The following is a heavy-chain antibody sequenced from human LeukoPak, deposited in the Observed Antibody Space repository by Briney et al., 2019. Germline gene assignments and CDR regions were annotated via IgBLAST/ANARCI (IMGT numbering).Heavy chain of an antibody. D-gene: IGHD2-2*01. V-gene: IGHV3-30*02. Sequence: PGGSLRLSCAASGFTFSSYGMHWVRQAPGKGLEWVAFIRYDGSNKYYADSVKGRFTISRDNSKNTLYLQMNSLRAEDTAVYYCAKASARYCSSTSCHRLEAFDIWGQGTMVTVSS. J-gene: IGHJ3*02. CDR2: IRYDGSNK. CDR3: AKASARYCSSTSCHRLEAFDI. CDR1: GFTFSSYG.